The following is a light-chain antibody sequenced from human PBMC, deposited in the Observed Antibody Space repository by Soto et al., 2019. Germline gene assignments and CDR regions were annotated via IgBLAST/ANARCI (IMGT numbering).Light chain of an antibody. CDR1: QSVDSN. V-gene: IGKV3D-15*01. Sequence: EILMTQSPATLSVSPGERATLSCRASQSVDSNLAWYQQKPGQAPRLLIHGASNRATGIPDRFSGSGSGIEFTLTISSLQSEDSAVYYCQQYKNWPPWTFGQGTKVDI. J-gene: IGKJ1*01. CDR3: QQYKNWPPWT. CDR2: GAS.